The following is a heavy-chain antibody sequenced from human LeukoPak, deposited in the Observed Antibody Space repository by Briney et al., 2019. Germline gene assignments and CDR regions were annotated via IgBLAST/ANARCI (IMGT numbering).Heavy chain of an antibody. Sequence: GGSLRLSCAASGFTFNYFWMHWVRQVPGKGPVGVSGINHDGTATYYADSVKGRFTISRDNAKNTVYLQMNGLRAADTSVYFCATVSEYWGQGTLVTVSS. CDR3: ATVSEY. CDR1: GFTFNYFW. CDR2: INHDGTAT. V-gene: IGHV3-74*01. J-gene: IGHJ4*02.